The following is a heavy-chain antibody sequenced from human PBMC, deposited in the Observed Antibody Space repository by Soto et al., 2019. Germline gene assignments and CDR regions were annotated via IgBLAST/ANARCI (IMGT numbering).Heavy chain of an antibody. Sequence: SETLSLTCTVSGGSISSYHWSWIRQPPGKELEWIGYIYYSGSTNYNHSLKSRVTISVDTSKNQFSLKLSSVTAADTAVYYCARTVLGPDLLADSFVDYYYYMDVWGQGTTVTVSS. D-gene: IGHD3-9*01. V-gene: IGHV4-59*08. CDR2: IYYSGST. CDR1: GGSISSYH. CDR3: ARTVLGPDLLADSFVDYYYYMDV. J-gene: IGHJ6*03.